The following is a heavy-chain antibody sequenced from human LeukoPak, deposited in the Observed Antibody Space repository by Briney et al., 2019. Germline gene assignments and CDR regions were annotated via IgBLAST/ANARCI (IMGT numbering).Heavy chain of an antibody. CDR2: INPNTGGT. CDR3: ARADGYNLGDF. Sequence: GASVKVSCKASGYTFTGYYLHWVRQAPGQGLEYMGWINPNTGGTNHVQKFQGRVTMTRDTSISTGYMELSSLRSDDTALYYCARADGYNLGDFWGQGTQVTVSS. D-gene: IGHD5-24*01. CDR1: GYTFTGYY. V-gene: IGHV1-2*02. J-gene: IGHJ4*02.